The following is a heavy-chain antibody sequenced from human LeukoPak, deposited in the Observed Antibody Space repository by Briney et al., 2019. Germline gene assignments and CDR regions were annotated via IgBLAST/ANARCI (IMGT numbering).Heavy chain of an antibody. CDR2: ISYDGSNK. V-gene: IGHV3-30*18. D-gene: IGHD2-15*01. CDR1: GFTFSSYG. Sequence: PGGSLRLSCVASGFTFSSYGMHWVRQAPGKGLEWVAVISYDGSNKYYADSVKGRFTISRDNSKNTLYLQMNSLRAEDTAVYYCAKAGAYVVVAATHFDYWGQGTLVTVSS. CDR3: AKAGAYVVVAATHFDY. J-gene: IGHJ4*02.